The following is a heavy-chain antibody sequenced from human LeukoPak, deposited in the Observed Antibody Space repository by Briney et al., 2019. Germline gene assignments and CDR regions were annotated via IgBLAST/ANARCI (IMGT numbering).Heavy chain of an antibody. CDR1: GFTFSSYE. D-gene: IGHD3-22*01. V-gene: IGHV3-21*05. CDR2: ISSSSSYT. CDR3: ARAGTGDSSGCHDY. J-gene: IGHJ4*02. Sequence: GGSLRLSCAASGFTFSSYEMNWVRQAPGKGLEWVSYISSSSSYTNYADSVKGRFTISRDNAKNSLYLQMNSLRAEDTAVYYCARAGTGDSSGCHDYWGQGTLVTVSS.